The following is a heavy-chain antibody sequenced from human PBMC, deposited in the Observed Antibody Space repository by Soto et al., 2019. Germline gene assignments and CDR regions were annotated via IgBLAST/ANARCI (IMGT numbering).Heavy chain of an antibody. Sequence: GGSLRLSCGASGFTFSNYYMSWLRQAPGKGLEWVSYISSTGRTIYYADSVKGRFTVSRDNAQNSLSLKLNSLRVEDTAVYYCARSYSSVWEFDYWGQGTQVTVSS. CDR1: GFTFSNYY. J-gene: IGHJ4*02. CDR3: ARSYSSVWEFDY. V-gene: IGHV3-11*01. CDR2: ISSTGRTI. D-gene: IGHD6-19*01.